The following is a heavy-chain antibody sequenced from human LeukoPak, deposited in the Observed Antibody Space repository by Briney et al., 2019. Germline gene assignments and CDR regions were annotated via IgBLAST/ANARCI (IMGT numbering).Heavy chain of an antibody. D-gene: IGHD4-17*01. J-gene: IGHJ4*02. CDR3: AKRPSDYGDYVSYFDY. Sequence: PRGPLRFTRAAAGFSFISYGMQWLRQAPGKEQEWVGVISDDGRSKDYADSVKGRFTISRDNSKDTLYLQMNSLRAEDTAVYYCAKRPSDYGDYVSYFDYWGQGTLVIVSS. CDR1: GFSFISYG. V-gene: IGHV3-30*18. CDR2: ISDDGRSK.